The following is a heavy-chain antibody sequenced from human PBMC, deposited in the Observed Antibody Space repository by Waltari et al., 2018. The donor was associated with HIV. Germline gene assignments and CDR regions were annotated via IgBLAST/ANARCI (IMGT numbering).Heavy chain of an antibody. CDR3: ASGGNYYGSGSYYKLDY. CDR1: GVSFRGYY. CDR2: INHSGST. D-gene: IGHD3-10*01. J-gene: IGHJ4*02. V-gene: IGHV4-34*01. Sequence: QVQLQQWGAGLLQPSETLSLTCAVYGVSFRGYYWSWIRQSPGEGLGWIGEINHSGSTNYNPSLKSRVTMAVDTSKNQFSLKLSFVTGADTAVYYCASGGNYYGSGSYYKLDYWGQGTLVTVSS.